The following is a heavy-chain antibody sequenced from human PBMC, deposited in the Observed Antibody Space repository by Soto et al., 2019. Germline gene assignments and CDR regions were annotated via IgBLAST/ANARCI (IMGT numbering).Heavy chain of an antibody. CDR2: INSDGSST. Sequence: EVQLVESGGGLVQPGGSLRLSCAASGFTFSSYWMHWVRQAPGKGLVWVSRINSDGSSTSYADSVKGRFTISRDNAKNTLYLQMNSLRAEDTAVYYCARGFGGIAVADFDYWGQGTLVTVSS. D-gene: IGHD6-19*01. CDR3: ARGFGGIAVADFDY. CDR1: GFTFSSYW. J-gene: IGHJ4*02. V-gene: IGHV3-74*01.